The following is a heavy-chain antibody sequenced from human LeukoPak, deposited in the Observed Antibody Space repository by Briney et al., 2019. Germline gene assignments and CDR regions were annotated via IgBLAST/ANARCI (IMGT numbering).Heavy chain of an antibody. Sequence: GGSLRLSCAASGFTFSSYSMNWVRQAPGKGLEWVSSISSSSSYIYYADSVKGRFTISRDNAKNSLYLQMNSLRAEDTAVYYCARRAKVYYYDSSAQRLSLGAFDIWGQGTMVTVSS. V-gene: IGHV3-21*01. CDR3: ARRAKVYYYDSSAQRLSLGAFDI. D-gene: IGHD3-22*01. J-gene: IGHJ3*02. CDR1: GFTFSSYS. CDR2: ISSSSSYI.